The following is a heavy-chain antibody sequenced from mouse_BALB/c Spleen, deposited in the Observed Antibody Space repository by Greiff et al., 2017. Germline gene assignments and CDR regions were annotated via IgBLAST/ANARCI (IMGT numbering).Heavy chain of an antibody. CDR1: GFAFSSYD. CDR2: ISSGGGST. J-gene: IGHJ2*01. V-gene: IGHV5-12-1*01. D-gene: IGHD1-1*01. Sequence: EVQVVESGGGLVKPGGSLKLSCAASGFAFSSYDMSWVRQTPEKRLEWVAYISSGGGSTYYPDTVKGRFTISRDNAKNTLYLQMSSLKSEDTAMYYCARHRETVVFDYWGQGTTLTVSS. CDR3: ARHRETVVFDY.